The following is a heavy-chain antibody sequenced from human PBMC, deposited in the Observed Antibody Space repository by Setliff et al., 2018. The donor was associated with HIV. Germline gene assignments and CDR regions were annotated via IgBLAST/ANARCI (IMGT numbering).Heavy chain of an antibody. CDR3: ARGTGSYGSDY. J-gene: IGHJ4*02. CDR1: SDSIRFYY. V-gene: IGHV4-59*12. D-gene: IGHD5-18*01. Sequence: SETLSLTCTVSSDSIRFYYWTWIRQPPGKGLEWIGNIYYTGSTNYNPSLKSRVTISVDTSRNRISLELNSVTAADTAVYYCARGTGSYGSDYWGQGTLVTVSS. CDR2: IYYTGST.